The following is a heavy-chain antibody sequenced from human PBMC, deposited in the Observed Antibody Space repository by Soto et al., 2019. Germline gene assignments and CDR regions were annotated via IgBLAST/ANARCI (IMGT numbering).Heavy chain of an antibody. V-gene: IGHV3-15*01. D-gene: IGHD2-2*01. Sequence: GGSLRLSCDASGFNFSNAWMNWVRQGPGKGLEWLGRIKSKVDGGTADYVAATKGRFSISRGDLKTMLYLQMNSLKPYDTAVYYCATLSYLYYDGMDVWGQGTTVTVSS. CDR3: ATLSYLYYDGMDV. CDR1: GFNFSNAW. J-gene: IGHJ6*02. CDR2: IKSKVDGGTA.